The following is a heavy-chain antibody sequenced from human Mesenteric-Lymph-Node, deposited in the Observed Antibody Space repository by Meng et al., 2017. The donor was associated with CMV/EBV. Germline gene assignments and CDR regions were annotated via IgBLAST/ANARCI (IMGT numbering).Heavy chain of an antibody. CDR3: ARGVYYFDN. CDR2: TYYRSKWGT. V-gene: IGHV6-1*01. CDR1: GDSVSSASAA. J-gene: IGHJ4*02. Sequence: SQTRSLTCAISGDSVSSASAAWNWIRQSPSRGLEWLGRTYYRSKWGTDYALSVQSRIFIRPDTSKNQFSLHLNSVTPEDSAVYYCARGVYYFDNWGQGTLVTVSS.